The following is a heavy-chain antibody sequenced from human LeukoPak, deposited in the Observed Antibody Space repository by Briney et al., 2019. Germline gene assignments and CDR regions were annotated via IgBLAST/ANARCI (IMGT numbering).Heavy chain of an antibody. CDR1: GGTFSSYA. V-gene: IGHV1-69*13. D-gene: IGHD6-6*01. J-gene: IGHJ4*02. CDR3: ASDKRSRTGGNEYSSSSGIGVHY. CDR2: IIPIFGTA. Sequence: ASVKVSCKASGGTFSSYAISWVRQAPGQGLEWMGGIIPIFGTANYAQKFQGRDTITADESTSTAYMELSSLRSEDTAVYYCASDKRSRTGGNEYSSSSGIGVHYWGQGTLVTISS.